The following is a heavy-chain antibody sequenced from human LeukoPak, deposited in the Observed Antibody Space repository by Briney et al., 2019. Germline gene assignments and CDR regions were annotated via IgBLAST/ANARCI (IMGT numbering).Heavy chain of an antibody. CDR2: INPSGGST. V-gene: IGHV1-46*01. D-gene: IGHD3-9*01. J-gene: IGHJ4*02. CDR3: AREILSVYYFDY. Sequence: ASVKVSCMASGYTFTSYYMHWVRQAPGQGLEWMGIINPSGGSTSYAQKFQGRVTMTRDTSTSTVYMELSSLRSEDTAVYYCAREILSVYYFDYWGQGTLVTVSS. CDR1: GYTFTSYY.